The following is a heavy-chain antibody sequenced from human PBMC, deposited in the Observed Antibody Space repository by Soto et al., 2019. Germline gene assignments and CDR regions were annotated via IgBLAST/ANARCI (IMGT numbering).Heavy chain of an antibody. CDR2: IGGSGGST. V-gene: IGHV3-23*01. Sequence: ELQLLESGGGLVQPGGSLRLSCAASGFTFSSYGMTWVRQAPGKGLEWVSTIGGSGGSTHYTDSVKGRFTISRDKSKNTLYLQMNSLRAEDTAVCYCAKKSGPITTTPFYYYYYMDVWGKGTTVTVSS. D-gene: IGHD1-26*01. CDR1: GFTFSSYG. J-gene: IGHJ6*03. CDR3: AKKSGPITTTPFYYYYYMDV.